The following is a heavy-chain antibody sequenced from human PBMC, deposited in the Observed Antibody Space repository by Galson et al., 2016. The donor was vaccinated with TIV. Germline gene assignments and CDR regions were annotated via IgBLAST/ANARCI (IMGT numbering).Heavy chain of an antibody. Sequence: LEWIGSIDYSGRTYYNPSLKSRVSISVDTSKNQFSLKLTSVTAADTAVYYCARERRYYDSSESFDYWGQGSLVTVSS. V-gene: IGHV4-39*07. CDR3: ARERRYYDSSESFDY. CDR2: IDYSGRT. D-gene: IGHD3-22*01. J-gene: IGHJ4*02.